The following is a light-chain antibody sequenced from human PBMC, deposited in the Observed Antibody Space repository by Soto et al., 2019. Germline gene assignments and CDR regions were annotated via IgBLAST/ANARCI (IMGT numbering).Light chain of an antibody. CDR1: QGISSY. J-gene: IGKJ1*01. CDR3: QQYYSYPS. Sequence: AIRMTQSSSSFSASTGDRVTITCRASQGISSYLAWYQQKPGKAPKLLIYAASTLQSGVPSRFSGSGSGTDFTLTISCLQSEDFATYYCQQYYSYPSFGQGTKVEIK. CDR2: AAS. V-gene: IGKV1-8*01.